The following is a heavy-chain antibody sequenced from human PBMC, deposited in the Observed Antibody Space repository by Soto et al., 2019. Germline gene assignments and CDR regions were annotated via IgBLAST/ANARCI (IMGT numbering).Heavy chain of an antibody. J-gene: IGHJ4*02. Sequence: PGGSLRLSCEASGFSFSSYSMNWVRQAPGQGLEWLSYITSSSNTIYYADSVKGRFTISRDNAKNSLYLQMNTLRAEDTAVYYCARSSTVTTTRMIYFDYWGQGTLVTVSS. CDR3: ARSSTVTTTRMIYFDY. CDR2: ITSSSNTI. CDR1: GFSFSSYS. V-gene: IGHV3-48*04. D-gene: IGHD4-17*01.